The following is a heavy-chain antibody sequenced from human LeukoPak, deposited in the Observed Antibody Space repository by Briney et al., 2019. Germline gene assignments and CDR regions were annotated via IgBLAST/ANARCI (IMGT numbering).Heavy chain of an antibody. J-gene: IGHJ4*02. V-gene: IGHV4-61*01. CDR3: ARGFYTPHY. D-gene: IGHD2-15*01. CDR1: GRPISSGSYW. CDR2: IYYSGTP. Sequence: SETLSLTCTVSGRPISSGSYWWSWIRQHPEKGLEWLGYIYYSGTPYYSPSLKGRLTISVDTSKNQFSLKLTSVTAADTAVYYCARGFYTPHYWGQGTLVTVSS.